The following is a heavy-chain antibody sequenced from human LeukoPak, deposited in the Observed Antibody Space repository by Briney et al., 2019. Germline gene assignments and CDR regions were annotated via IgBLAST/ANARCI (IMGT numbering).Heavy chain of an antibody. CDR3: TRIVYYSDSSGYALDH. V-gene: IGHV3-53*01. CDR2: IYGGGGVT. Sequence: GGSLRLSCAVSGFSVSRNYMTWVRLAPGKGLQWVSVIYGGGGVTYYADSVRGRFTISRDNSENRLYLQMNSLRADDTAVYYCTRIVYYSDSSGYALDHWGQGILVTVSS. CDR1: GFSVSRNY. D-gene: IGHD3-22*01. J-gene: IGHJ4*02.